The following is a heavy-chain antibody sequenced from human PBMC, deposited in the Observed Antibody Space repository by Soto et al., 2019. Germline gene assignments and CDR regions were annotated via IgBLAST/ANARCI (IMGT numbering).Heavy chain of an antibody. Sequence: QVQPVESGGGVVQPGRSLRLSCAASGFTFSSYGMHWVRQAPGKGLEWVAVISYDGSNKYYADSVKGRFTISRDNSKNTLYLQMNSLRAEDTAVYYCAKVDTAMVTSYFDYWGQGTLVTVSS. CDR2: ISYDGSNK. D-gene: IGHD5-18*01. J-gene: IGHJ4*02. CDR1: GFTFSSYG. V-gene: IGHV3-30*18. CDR3: AKVDTAMVTSYFDY.